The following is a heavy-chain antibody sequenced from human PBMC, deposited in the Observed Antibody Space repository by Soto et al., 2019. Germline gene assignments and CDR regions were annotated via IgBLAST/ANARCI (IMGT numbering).Heavy chain of an antibody. Sequence: GGSLRLSCAASGFTFSSYWMSWVRQAPGKGLEWVANIKQDGSEKYYVNSVKGRFTISRDNAKNSLYLQMNSLRAEDTAVYYCARDRYSYYDFWSGSLPYYYYGMDVWGQGTTVTVSS. CDR2: IKQDGSEK. J-gene: IGHJ6*02. CDR3: ARDRYSYYDFWSGSLPYYYYGMDV. V-gene: IGHV3-7*01. D-gene: IGHD3-3*01. CDR1: GFTFSSYW.